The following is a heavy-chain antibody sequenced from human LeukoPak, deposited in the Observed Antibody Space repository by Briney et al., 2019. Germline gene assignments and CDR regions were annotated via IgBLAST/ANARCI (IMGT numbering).Heavy chain of an antibody. V-gene: IGHV5-51*01. J-gene: IGHJ4*02. CDR3: VRHRNWNYDY. Sequence: GESLKISCKGSGDSFTTYWIGWVRQMPGKGLEWMGIIYLGDSDTRYSPSFQGQVTISADKSINPAYLQWSSLKASDTALYYCVRHRNWNYDYWGQGTLVTVSS. CDR1: GDSFTTYW. D-gene: IGHD1-1*01. CDR2: IYLGDSDT.